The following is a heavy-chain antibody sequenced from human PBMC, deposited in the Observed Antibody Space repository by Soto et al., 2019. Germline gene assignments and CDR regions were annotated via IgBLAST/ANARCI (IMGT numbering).Heavy chain of an antibody. CDR3: ARVKVTTIGYYYYGMDV. V-gene: IGHV1-69*13. D-gene: IGHD4-4*01. Sequence: ASVKVSCKASGGTFSSYAISWVRQAPGQGLEWMGGIIPIFGTANYAQKFQGRVTITADEPTSTAYMELSSLRSEDTAVYYCARVKVTTIGYYYYGMDVWGQGTTVTVSS. CDR2: IIPIFGTA. CDR1: GGTFSSYA. J-gene: IGHJ6*02.